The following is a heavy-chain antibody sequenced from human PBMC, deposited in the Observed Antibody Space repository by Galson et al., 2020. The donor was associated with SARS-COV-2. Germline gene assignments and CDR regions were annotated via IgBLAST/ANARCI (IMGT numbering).Heavy chain of an antibody. CDR3: SYYGSGTPY. V-gene: IGHV3-74*01. CDR2: INNDGSTT. Sequence: GESLKISCAASGFTFSDHWMHWVRQAPGRGPVWVSRINNDGSTTTYADSVKGRFTISRDNAKNTLYLQMNSLRAEDTAVYYCSYYGSGTPYWGQGTVVTVSS. J-gene: IGHJ4*02. D-gene: IGHD3-10*01. CDR1: GFTFSDHW.